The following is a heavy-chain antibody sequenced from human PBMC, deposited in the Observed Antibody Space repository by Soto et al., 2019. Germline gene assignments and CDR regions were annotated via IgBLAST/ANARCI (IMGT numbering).Heavy chain of an antibody. CDR2: INHSGRV. V-gene: IGHV4-34*01. J-gene: IGHJ5*01. CDR3: STRAYDTNGYYRFDP. D-gene: IGHD3-22*01. Sequence: KPSETLSLTCAVYGGSFSGDSWTWIRQSPGKGLEWIGDINHSGRVNYSPSLKSRVTISLDTSKNQFSLTLSAVTAADTAMYYCSTRAYDTNGYYRFDPWGQGTLVTVSS. CDR1: GGSFSGDS.